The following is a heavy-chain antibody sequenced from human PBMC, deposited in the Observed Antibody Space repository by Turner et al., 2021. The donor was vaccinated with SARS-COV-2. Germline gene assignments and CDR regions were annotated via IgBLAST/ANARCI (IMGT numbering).Heavy chain of an antibody. Sequence: EVQLLESGGGLVQPGGSLRLTCAASGFPFGDYAIGWVRQAPGKGLEWVSTITDSASRTYYADAVKGRFTISRDNSKNTLYQQMNSLRVEDTAVYYCAKTQRRNWYFDLWGRGTLVTVSS. V-gene: IGHV3-23*01. CDR2: ITDSASRT. CDR3: AKTQRRNWYFDL. J-gene: IGHJ2*01. CDR1: GFPFGDYA.